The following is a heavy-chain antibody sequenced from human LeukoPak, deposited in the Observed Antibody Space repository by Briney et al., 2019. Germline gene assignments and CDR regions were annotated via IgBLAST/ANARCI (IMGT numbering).Heavy chain of an antibody. CDR2: INPNSGGT. Sequence: ASVKVSCKASGYTFTGYYMDWVRQAPGQGLEWMGRINPNSGGTNYAQKFQGRVTMTRDTSISTAYMELSRLRSEDTAVYYCARDRLDSYYYDSSGYAFDYWGQGTLVTVSS. CDR1: GYTFTGYY. J-gene: IGHJ4*02. CDR3: ARDRLDSYYYDSSGYAFDY. V-gene: IGHV1-2*06. D-gene: IGHD3-22*01.